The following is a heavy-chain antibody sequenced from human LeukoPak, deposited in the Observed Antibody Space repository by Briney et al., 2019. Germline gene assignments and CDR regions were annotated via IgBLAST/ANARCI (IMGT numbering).Heavy chain of an antibody. CDR2: IYYSGST. J-gene: IGHJ4*02. D-gene: IGHD5-18*01. CDR3: ARQTAKNVDTARFDY. Sequence: SETLSLTCTISGGSTNHYYWSWIRQPPGKGLEWIGYIYYSGSTNYNPSLNSRVNISLDTSKNQFSLRLSSVTAADTAVYYCARQTAKNVDTARFDYWGQGTLVTVSS. V-gene: IGHV4-59*08. CDR1: GGSTNHYY.